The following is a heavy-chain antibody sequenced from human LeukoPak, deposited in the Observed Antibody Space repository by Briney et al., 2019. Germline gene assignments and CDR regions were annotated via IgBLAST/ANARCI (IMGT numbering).Heavy chain of an antibody. D-gene: IGHD6-6*01. J-gene: IGHJ4*02. CDR1: GYSISSGYY. Sequence: EPSETLSLTCTVSGYSISSGYYWGWIRQPPGKGLEWIGSIYHSGSTYYNPSLKSRVTISVDTSKNQFSLKLSSVTAADTAVYYCARVSFYSSSSNVCYFDYWGQGTLVTVSS. CDR2: IYHSGST. CDR3: ARVSFYSSSSNVCYFDY. V-gene: IGHV4-38-2*02.